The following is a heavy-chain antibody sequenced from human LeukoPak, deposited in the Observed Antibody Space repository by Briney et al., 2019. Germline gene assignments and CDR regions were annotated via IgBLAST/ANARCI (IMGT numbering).Heavy chain of an antibody. V-gene: IGHV3-15*01. D-gene: IGHD4-17*01. CDR2: IKSKTDGETV. J-gene: IGHJ4*02. CDR1: GFTFKNAW. Sequence: TGGSLRLSCAASGFTFKNAWMSWVRQAPGKGLEWFGRIKSKTDGETVYYAAPVKGRLTISRDDSKATLFLHMNSLKTEDTAVYYCARGAGYGDYRYFDYWGQGALVTVSS. CDR3: ARGAGYGDYRYFDY.